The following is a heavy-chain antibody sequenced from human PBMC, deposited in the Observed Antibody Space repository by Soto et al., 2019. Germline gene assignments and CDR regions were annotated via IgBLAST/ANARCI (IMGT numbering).Heavy chain of an antibody. D-gene: IGHD4-17*01. CDR1: GCTFTRYY. CDR2: INPSGGST. Sequence: AAVHVSCKASGCTFTRYYMHWVRQAPGRGLEWMGIINPSGGSTSYAQKFQGRVTMTRDTSTSTVYMELSSLRSEDTAVYYCASSDYGDHDYWGQGTPVTVSS. V-gene: IGHV1-46*01. CDR3: ASSDYGDHDY. J-gene: IGHJ4*02.